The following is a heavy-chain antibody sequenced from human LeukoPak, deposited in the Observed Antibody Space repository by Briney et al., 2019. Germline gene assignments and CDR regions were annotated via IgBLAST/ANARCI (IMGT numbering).Heavy chain of an antibody. J-gene: IGHJ4*02. CDR3: ARDGKYCSSTSCYVLLDY. CDR2: ISHIGDT. CDR1: GGSFSGNY. Sequence: SETLSLTCALYGGSFSGNYWTWIRQAPGKGLEWIGEISHIGDTNYNPSLKSRVTISVDTSKNQFSLKLSSVTAADTAVYYCARDGKYCSSTSCYVLLDYWGQGTLVTVSS. D-gene: IGHD2-2*01. V-gene: IGHV4-34*01.